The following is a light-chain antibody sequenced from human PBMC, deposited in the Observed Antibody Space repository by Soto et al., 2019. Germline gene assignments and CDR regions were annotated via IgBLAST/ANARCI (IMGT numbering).Light chain of an antibody. V-gene: IGLV2-14*01. CDR2: EVS. CDR3: SSYTTTNTYV. CDR1: SSDVGGYNY. Sequence: QSALTQPPSVSGSPGQSITISCTGTSSDVGGYNYVSWSQRHPGKAPKLMIYEVSNRPSGVSNRFSGSKSGNTASLTISGLQAEDEADYYCSSYTTTNTYVFGTGTKVTVL. J-gene: IGLJ1*01.